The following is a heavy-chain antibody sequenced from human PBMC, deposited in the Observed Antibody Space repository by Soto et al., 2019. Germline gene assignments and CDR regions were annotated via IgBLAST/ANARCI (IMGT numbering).Heavy chain of an antibody. CDR2: INPSGGST. J-gene: IGHJ5*02. D-gene: IGHD6-19*01. CDR3: ARDQGSSGWPLRWFDP. V-gene: IGHV1-46*01. CDR1: GYTFTSYY. Sequence: ASVKVSCKASGYTFTSYYMHWVRQAPGQGLEWMGIINPSGGSTSYAQKFQGRVTMTRDTSTSTVYMELSSLRSEDTTVYYCARDQGSSGWPLRWFDPWGQGTLVTVSS.